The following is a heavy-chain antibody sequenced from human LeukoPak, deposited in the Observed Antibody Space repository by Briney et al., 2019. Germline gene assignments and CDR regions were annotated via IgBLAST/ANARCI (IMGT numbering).Heavy chain of an antibody. CDR2: INSDGSST. D-gene: IGHD2-15*01. CDR3: AKGGYCSGGSCYTSYYYYGMDV. J-gene: IGHJ6*02. CDR1: GFTFSSYW. Sequence: GGSLRLSCAASGFTFSSYWMHWVRQAPGKGLVWVSRINSDGSSTSYADSVKGRFTISRDNSKNTLYLQMNSLRAEDTAVYYCAKGGYCSGGSCYTSYYYYGMDVWGQGTTVTVSS. V-gene: IGHV3-74*01.